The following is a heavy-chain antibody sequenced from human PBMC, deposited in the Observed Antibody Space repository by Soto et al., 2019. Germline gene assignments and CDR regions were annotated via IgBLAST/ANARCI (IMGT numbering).Heavy chain of an antibody. CDR1: GFTFTDAW. CDR2: IQSKGFVGAT. D-gene: IGHD2-8*01. J-gene: IGHJ6*02. Sequence: GGSLRLSCAGSGFTFTDAWINWFRQAPGKALEWFGRIQSKGFVGATHYAAPVKDRVTISRDDSENTAYIKLDSLEREDTAVYYCATTDQGLPHVCYHMAFWAQCTTVTLSS. V-gene: IGHV3-15*01. CDR3: ATTDQGLPHVCYHMAF.